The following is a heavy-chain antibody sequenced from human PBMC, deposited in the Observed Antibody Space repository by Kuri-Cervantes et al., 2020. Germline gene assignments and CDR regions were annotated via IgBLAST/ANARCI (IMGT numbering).Heavy chain of an antibody. CDR2: ISYDGSNK. CDR3: ARGYSDYYDSSGYYDY. D-gene: IGHD3-22*01. V-gene: IGHV3-30-3*01. Sequence: GGSLRLSCAASGFTFSSYAMHWVRQAPGKGLEWVAVISYDGSNKYYADSVKGRFTISRDNAKNSLYLQMNSLIAEDTAVYYCARGYSDYYDSSGYYDYWGQGTLVTVSS. CDR1: GFTFSSYA. J-gene: IGHJ4*02.